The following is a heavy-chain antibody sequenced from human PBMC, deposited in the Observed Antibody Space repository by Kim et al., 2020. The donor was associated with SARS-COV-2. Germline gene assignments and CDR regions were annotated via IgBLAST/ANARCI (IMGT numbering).Heavy chain of an antibody. J-gene: IGHJ6*03. Sequence: GGSLRLSCAASGFTFSSYWMSWVRQAPGKGLEWVANIKQDGSEKYYVDSVKGRFTISRDNAKNSLYLQMNSLRAEDTAVYYCARGEGENDFWSGYYVGSYYYYYMDVWGKGPRSPSP. V-gene: IGHV3-7*01. CDR3: ARGEGENDFWSGYYVGSYYYYYMDV. CDR1: GFTFSSYW. CDR2: IKQDGSEK. D-gene: IGHD3-3*01.